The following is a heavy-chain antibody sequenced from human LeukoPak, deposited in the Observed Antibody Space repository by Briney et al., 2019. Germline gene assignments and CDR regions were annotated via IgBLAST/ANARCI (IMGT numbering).Heavy chain of an antibody. CDR3: ARGGTTVTTFAFDI. CDR2: IYYSGST. V-gene: IGHV4-59*01. D-gene: IGHD4-17*01. CDR1: GGSISSYY. J-gene: IGHJ3*02. Sequence: SETLSLTCTVSGGSISSYYWSWIRQPPGKGLEWIGYIYYSGSTNYNPSLKSRVTISVDTSKNQFSLKLSSVTAADTAVYYCARGGTTVTTFAFDIWGQGTMVTVSS.